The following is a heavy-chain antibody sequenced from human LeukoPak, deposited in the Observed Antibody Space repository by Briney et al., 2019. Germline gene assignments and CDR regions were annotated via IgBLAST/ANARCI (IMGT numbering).Heavy chain of an antibody. Sequence: ASVKVSCKASGGTFSSYAISWVRQAPGQGLEWMGGIIPIFGTANYAQKFQGRVTITTDESTSTAYMELSSLRSEDTAVYYCAIGHSSSWYSYYYYYYYMDVWGKGTTVTVSS. CDR3: AIGHSSSWYSYYYYYYYMDV. V-gene: IGHV1-69*05. CDR2: IIPIFGTA. J-gene: IGHJ6*03. D-gene: IGHD6-13*01. CDR1: GGTFSSYA.